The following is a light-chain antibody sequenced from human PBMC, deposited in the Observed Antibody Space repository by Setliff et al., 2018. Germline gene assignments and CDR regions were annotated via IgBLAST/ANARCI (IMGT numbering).Light chain of an antibody. CDR1: QGISSY. CDR3: QRLNS. V-gene: IGKV1-9*01. CDR2: AAS. Sequence: DIQLTQSPSFLSASVGDRVTITCRASQGISSYLAWYQQKPGKAPKLLIYAASTLQSGVPSRFSGSGSGTEFTLTISSLQPEDFATYYCQRLNSFGGGTKV. J-gene: IGKJ4*01.